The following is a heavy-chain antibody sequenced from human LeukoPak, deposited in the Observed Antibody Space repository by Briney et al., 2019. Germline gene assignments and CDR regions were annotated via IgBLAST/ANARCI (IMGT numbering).Heavy chain of an antibody. CDR1: GGSISIGSYY. Sequence: SETLSLTCTVSGGSISIGSYYWGWIRQPPGKGLEWIGSIYYSGSTYYNPSLKSRVTISVDTSKNQLSLKLSSVTATDTAVYYCARLDYGDHDYWGQGTLVTVSS. J-gene: IGHJ4*02. V-gene: IGHV4-39*01. CDR2: IYYSGST. CDR3: ARLDYGDHDY. D-gene: IGHD4-17*01.